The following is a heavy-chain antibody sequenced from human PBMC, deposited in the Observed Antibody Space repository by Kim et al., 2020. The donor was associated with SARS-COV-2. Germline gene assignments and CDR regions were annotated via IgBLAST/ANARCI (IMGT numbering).Heavy chain of an antibody. D-gene: IGHD6-13*01. J-gene: IGHJ5*02. Sequence: SETLSLTCTVSGGSISSGGYYWSWIRQHPGKGLEWIGYIYYSGSTYYNPSLKSRVTISVDTSKNQFSLKLSSVTAADTVVYYCASFYYSSSWTSRSYNWFDPWGQGTLVTVSS. V-gene: IGHV4-31*03. CDR2: IYYSGST. CDR3: ASFYYSSSWTSRSYNWFDP. CDR1: GGSISSGGYY.